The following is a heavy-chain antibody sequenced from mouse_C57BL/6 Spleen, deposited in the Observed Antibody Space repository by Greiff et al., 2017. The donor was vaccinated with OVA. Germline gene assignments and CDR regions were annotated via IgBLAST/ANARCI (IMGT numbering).Heavy chain of an antibody. CDR2: ISYSGST. D-gene: IGHD1-1*01. CDR3: ARGGLLLPFDY. V-gene: IGHV3-1*01. Sequence: VQLKQSGPGMVKPSQSLSLTCTVTGYSITSGYDWHWIRHFPGNKLEWMGYISYSGSTNYNPSLKSRISITHDTSKNHFFLKLNSVTTEDTATYYCARGGLLLPFDYWGQGTTLTVSS. J-gene: IGHJ2*01. CDR1: GYSITSGYD.